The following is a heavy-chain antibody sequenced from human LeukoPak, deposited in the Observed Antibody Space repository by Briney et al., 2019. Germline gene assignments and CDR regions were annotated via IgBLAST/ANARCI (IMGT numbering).Heavy chain of an antibody. CDR1: GGSISSSSYY. D-gene: IGHD2-15*01. CDR2: IYYSGNT. J-gene: IGHJ4*02. V-gene: IGHV4-39*07. Sequence: SQTLSLTCTVSGGSISSSSYYWGCIRQPPGKGLEWIGSIYYSGNTYYNPSLKSRVTISVDTSKNQFSLKLSSVTAADTAVYFCARGSGDGWYYLDYSGQGTLVTVSS. CDR3: ARGSGDGWYYLDY.